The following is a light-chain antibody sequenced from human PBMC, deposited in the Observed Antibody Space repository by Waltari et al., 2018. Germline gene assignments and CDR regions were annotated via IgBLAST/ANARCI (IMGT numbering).Light chain of an antibody. CDR1: QSIGSS. Sequence: DIQMTQSPSSLSASVGDRVIITCRASQSIGSSVNWYQQKPGTAPKLLIYAASSLQSGVPSRFSGSGSGTDFTLAISSLQPEDFVTYYCQQSYRTPRTFGQGTKVEIK. CDR2: AAS. V-gene: IGKV1-39*01. J-gene: IGKJ1*01. CDR3: QQSYRTPRT.